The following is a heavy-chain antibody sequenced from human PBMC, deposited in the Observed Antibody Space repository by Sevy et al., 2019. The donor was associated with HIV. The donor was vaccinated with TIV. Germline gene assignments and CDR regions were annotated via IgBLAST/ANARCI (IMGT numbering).Heavy chain of an antibody. J-gene: IGHJ4*02. V-gene: IGHV3-11*03. CDR3: ANGGGNYGGEYFDY. CDR1: GFTFSNYY. D-gene: IGHD1-7*01. CDR2: MSSGTSYT. Sequence: GGSLRLSCAASGFTFSNYYMSWIRQAPGKGLEWVSYMSSGTSYTNYANSVKGRIIISSDNAKNSLYLQMNSLRAEDTADYYIANGGGNYGGEYFDYWGQGTLVTVSS.